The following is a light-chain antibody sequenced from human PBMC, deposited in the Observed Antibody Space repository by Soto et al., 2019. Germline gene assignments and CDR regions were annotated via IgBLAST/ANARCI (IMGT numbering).Light chain of an antibody. CDR2: GAS. J-gene: IGKJ1*01. V-gene: IGKV3-15*01. CDR1: QSIRTN. CDR3: QQYNDWWT. Sequence: EIVLTQSPATLSVSAGGTVTLSCRASQSIRTNVAWYQQISGQAPRLLVYGASTRATGVPARFSGSGSGTEFTLTISSLQSEDSAFYYCQQYNDWWTFGQGTKVEIK.